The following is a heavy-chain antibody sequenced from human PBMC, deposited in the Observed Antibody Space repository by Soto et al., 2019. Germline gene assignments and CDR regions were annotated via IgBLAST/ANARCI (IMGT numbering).Heavy chain of an antibody. V-gene: IGHV4-59*12. Sequence: PSETLSLTCTFSGCSISSYYWSLIRQSPGKGLEWIGYISHSGSTNYNPSLESRITISVDTSKSQFSLKLNSVTAEDTALYYCAKGYSSGWSEGYLDYWGQGIPVTVSS. CDR2: ISHSGST. J-gene: IGHJ4*02. D-gene: IGHD6-19*01. CDR3: AKGYSSGWSEGYLDY. CDR1: GCSISSYY.